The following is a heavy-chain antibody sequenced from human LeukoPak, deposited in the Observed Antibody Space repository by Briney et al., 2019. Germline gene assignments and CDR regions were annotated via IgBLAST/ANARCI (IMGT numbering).Heavy chain of an antibody. CDR3: ARDAGRGYYDSSGYYYAFDY. J-gene: IGHJ4*02. CDR1: GFTFSSYS. D-gene: IGHD3-22*01. CDR2: ISSSSSYI. Sequence: GGSLRLSCAASGFTFSSYSMNWVRQAPGKGLEWVSSISSSSSYIYYAGSVKGRFTISRDNAKNSLYLQMNSLRAEDTAVYYCARDAGRGYYDSSGYYYAFDYWGQGTLVTVSS. V-gene: IGHV3-21*01.